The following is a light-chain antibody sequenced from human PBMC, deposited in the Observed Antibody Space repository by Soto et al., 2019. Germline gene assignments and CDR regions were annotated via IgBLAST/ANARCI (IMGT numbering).Light chain of an antibody. CDR2: RNN. V-gene: IGLV1-47*01. CDR3: AAWDESLSVYV. Sequence: QSVLTQPPSASGTPGQRVTISCSGSSSNIGSNYVYWHQQLPGTAPKLLIYRNNQRPSGVPDRFSGSKSGTSASLAISGLRSEDEADYYCAAWDESLSVYVFGTGTRSPS. CDR1: SSNIGSNY. J-gene: IGLJ1*01.